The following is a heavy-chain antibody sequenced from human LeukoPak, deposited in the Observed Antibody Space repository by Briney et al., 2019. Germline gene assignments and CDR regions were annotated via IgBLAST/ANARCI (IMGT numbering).Heavy chain of an antibody. CDR3: TRDLKLDY. V-gene: IGHV3-49*04. CDR1: GFTFGDYA. Sequence: GGSLRLSCTASGFTFGDYAMSWVRQAPGKGLEWVGFIRSKAYGGTTEYAASVKGRFTISRDDSKTIAYLQMNSLKTEDTAVYYCTRDLKLDYWGLGSLVTVSS. J-gene: IGHJ4*02. CDR2: IRSKAYGGTT. D-gene: IGHD4-23*01.